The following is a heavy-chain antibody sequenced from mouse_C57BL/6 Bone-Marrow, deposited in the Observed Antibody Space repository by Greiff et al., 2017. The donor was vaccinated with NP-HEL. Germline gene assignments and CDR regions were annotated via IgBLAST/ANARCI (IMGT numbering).Heavy chain of an antibody. V-gene: IGHV1-69*01. Sequence: QVQLQQSGAELVMPGASVKLSCKASGYTFTSYWMHWVKQRPGQGLEWIGEIDPSDSYTNYNQKFKGKSTLTVDKSSSTAYMQLSSLTSEDSAVYYCASNWAFAYWGQGTLVTVSA. CDR1: GYTFTSYW. CDR3: ASNWAFAY. J-gene: IGHJ3*01. CDR2: IDPSDSYT. D-gene: IGHD4-1*01.